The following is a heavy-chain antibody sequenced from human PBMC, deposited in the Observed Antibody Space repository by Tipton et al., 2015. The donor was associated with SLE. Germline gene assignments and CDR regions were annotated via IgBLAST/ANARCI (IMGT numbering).Heavy chain of an antibody. CDR2: IDPGDSHT. CDR3: ARCFPVNYHDNSGYLDH. D-gene: IGHD3-22*01. V-gene: IGHV5-51*01. Sequence: VQLVQSGAEVKKPGESLRISCKGSGYSFTSYWISWVRQMPGKGLEWMGRIDPGDSHTRYSPSFQGQVTISADKSISTAYLQWSSLKASDTAKYDCARCFPVNYHDNSGYLDHWGQGTLVTVSS. CDR1: GYSFTSYW. J-gene: IGHJ4*02.